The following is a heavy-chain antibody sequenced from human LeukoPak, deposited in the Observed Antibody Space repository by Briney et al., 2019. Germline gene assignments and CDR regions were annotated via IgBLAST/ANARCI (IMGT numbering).Heavy chain of an antibody. D-gene: IGHD3-22*01. CDR1: GFTFSTYN. Sequence: GGSLRLSCVASGFTFSTYNMNWVRQAPGKGLEWVSSISGSSTYTYYADSAKGRFAISRDNAKNSLYLQMNSLRAEDTAVYYCARDLNPTYHFDNSGPLFAYWGRGTLVTVSS. J-gene: IGHJ4*02. CDR2: ISGSSTYT. CDR3: ARDLNPTYHFDNSGPLFAY. V-gene: IGHV3-21*01.